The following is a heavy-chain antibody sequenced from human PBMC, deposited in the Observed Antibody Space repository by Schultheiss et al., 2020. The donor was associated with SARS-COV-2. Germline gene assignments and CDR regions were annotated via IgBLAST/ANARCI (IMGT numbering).Heavy chain of an antibody. V-gene: IGHV4-61*01. CDR1: GDSVSSNRAA. Sequence: SETLSLTWGISGDSVSSNRAAWKWIRQSPGKGLDPIGNIYFTGITKYNPSLKSRVTISIDTSKNQFSLKLGSVTAADTAVYFCARATRVESLFSVRGGSFDFWGRGALVTVSS. CDR2: IYFTGIT. D-gene: IGHD5-24*01. CDR3: ARATRVESLFSVRGGSFDF. J-gene: IGHJ4*02.